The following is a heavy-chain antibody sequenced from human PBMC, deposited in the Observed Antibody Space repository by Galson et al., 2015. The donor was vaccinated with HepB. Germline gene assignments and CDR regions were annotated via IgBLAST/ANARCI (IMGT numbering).Heavy chain of an antibody. CDR1: GDTFSSYD. D-gene: IGHD2-8*02. J-gene: IGHJ4*02. V-gene: IGHV1-69*04. Sequence: SVKVSCKASGDTFSSYDINWVRQAPGQGLEWMGRIIPILGIANYAQKFQGRVTITADKSTSTAYMELSSLRSEDTAVYYCAAAKSRIHWGVLPPGYWGQRALVTVSS. CDR3: AAAKSRIHWGVLPPGY. CDR2: IIPILGIA.